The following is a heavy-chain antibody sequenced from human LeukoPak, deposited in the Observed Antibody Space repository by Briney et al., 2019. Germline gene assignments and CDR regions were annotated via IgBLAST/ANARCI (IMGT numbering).Heavy chain of an antibody. CDR1: GGSFSGYY. Sequence: SETLSLTCAVYGGSFSGYYWSWIRQPPGKGLEWIGEINHSGSTNHNPSLKSRVTISVDTSKNQFSLKLSSVTAADTAVYYCARGLSSSSASNWFDPWGQGTLVTVSS. V-gene: IGHV4-34*01. D-gene: IGHD6-6*01. CDR2: INHSGST. J-gene: IGHJ5*02. CDR3: ARGLSSSSASNWFDP.